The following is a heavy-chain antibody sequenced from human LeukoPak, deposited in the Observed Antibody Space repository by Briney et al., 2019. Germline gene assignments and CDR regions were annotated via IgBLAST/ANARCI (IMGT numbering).Heavy chain of an antibody. CDR1: GGSFSGYY. V-gene: IGHV4-34*01. D-gene: IGHD1-1*01. Sequence: SETLSLTCAFYGGSFSGYYWSWIRQPPGKGLEWIGEINHSGSTNYNPSLKSRITISIDTSKNQFSLKLSSVTAADTDVYSCARGRTTGDYWGQGTLVTVSS. J-gene: IGHJ4*02. CDR3: ARGRTTGDY. CDR2: INHSGST.